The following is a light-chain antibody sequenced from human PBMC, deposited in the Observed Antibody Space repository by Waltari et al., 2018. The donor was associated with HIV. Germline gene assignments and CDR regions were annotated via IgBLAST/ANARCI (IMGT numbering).Light chain of an antibody. J-gene: IGLJ2*01. Sequence: SYELTQPPSVSVSPGQTASITCSGDKLGDKYACWYQQKPGQSPELVSYHDNRRPSGIPGRFSGSNSGNTATLTISGTQAMDEADYYCQAWDSSHVVFGGGTKLTVL. CDR3: QAWDSSHVV. V-gene: IGLV3-1*01. CDR2: HDN. CDR1: KLGDKY.